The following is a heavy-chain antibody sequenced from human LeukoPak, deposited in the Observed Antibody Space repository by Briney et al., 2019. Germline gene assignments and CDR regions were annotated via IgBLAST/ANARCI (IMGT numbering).Heavy chain of an antibody. Sequence: PGGSLRLSCAASGFTFSSYTINWVRQAPGKGLEWVSSISSSSAYIYYADSAKGRFTISRDNAKNSLYLQMNSLRAEDTAVYYCVASDLRFLEWLLHDYWGQGTLVTVSS. CDR2: ISSSSAYI. CDR3: VASDLRFLEWLLHDY. D-gene: IGHD3-3*01. V-gene: IGHV3-21*04. J-gene: IGHJ4*02. CDR1: GFTFSSYT.